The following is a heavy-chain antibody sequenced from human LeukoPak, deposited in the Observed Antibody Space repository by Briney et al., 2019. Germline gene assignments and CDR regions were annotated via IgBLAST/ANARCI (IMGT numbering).Heavy chain of an antibody. J-gene: IGHJ4*02. D-gene: IGHD2-21*02. V-gene: IGHV3-23*01. CDR2: ITGSGGNT. CDR3: ARDDVAYCGSDCYWGAY. CDR1: GFTFSSYA. Sequence: GGSLGLSCAASGFTFSSYAMSWVRQAPGKGLEWVSAITGSGGNTYYADSVKGRFTISRDNSKNTLYLQMNSLRAEDTAVYYCARDDVAYCGSDCYWGAYWGQGTLVTVSS.